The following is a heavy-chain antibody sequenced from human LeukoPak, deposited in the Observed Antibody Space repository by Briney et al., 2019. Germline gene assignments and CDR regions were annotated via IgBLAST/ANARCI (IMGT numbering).Heavy chain of an antibody. V-gene: IGHV4-59*12. CDR2: IYYSGST. CDR3: ARVYYDSSGYQEYFQH. D-gene: IGHD3-22*01. J-gene: IGHJ1*01. Sequence: PSETLSLTCTVSGGSISSYYWSWIRQPPGKGLEWIGYIYYSGSTNYNPSLKSRVTISVDTSKNQFSLKLSSVTAADTAVYYCARVYYDSSGYQEYFQHWGQGTLVTVSS. CDR1: GGSISSYY.